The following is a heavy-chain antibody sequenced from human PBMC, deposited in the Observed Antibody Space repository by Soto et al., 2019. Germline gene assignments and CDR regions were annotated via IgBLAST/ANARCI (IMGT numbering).Heavy chain of an antibody. CDR1: GYTFSAYY. CDR2: INPNSGGT. Sequence: ASVKVSCKASGYTFSAYYMHWLRQAPGQGLEWMGWINPNSGGTNQAQKFQGRVTMTRDTSINTAYMELTSLTSDDTAVYYCARILNAYYGMDVWGQGTTVTVSS. J-gene: IGHJ6*02. V-gene: IGHV1-2*02. D-gene: IGHD2-21*01. CDR3: ARILNAYYGMDV.